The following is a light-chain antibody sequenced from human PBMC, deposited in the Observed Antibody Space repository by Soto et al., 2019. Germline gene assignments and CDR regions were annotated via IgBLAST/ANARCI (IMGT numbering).Light chain of an antibody. CDR1: QSVGSS. V-gene: IGKV3-20*01. J-gene: IGKJ1*01. CDR2: GAS. CDR3: QQYGDSPQT. Sequence: EIVLTQSPGTLSLSPGEIATLSFRASQSVGSSLSWYQQKPGQAPRLLFYGASNRATAIPDRFSGSGFGTDFTLTITRLEPEDFAVYYCQQYGDSPQTFGPGTKVDIK.